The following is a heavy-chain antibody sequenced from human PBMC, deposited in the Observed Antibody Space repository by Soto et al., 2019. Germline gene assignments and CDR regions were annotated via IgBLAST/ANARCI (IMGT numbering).Heavy chain of an antibody. CDR1: GGSISSYY. V-gene: IGHV4-59*01. D-gene: IGHD3-16*01. J-gene: IGHJ3*02. Sequence: QVQLQESGPGLVKPSETLSLTCTVSGGSISSYYWSWIRQPPGKGLEWIGYIYYSGSTNYNPSLTSRVTLSVDTSKNRFSLKLSSGTAADTAVYYCARAPPTNYYYVWGGKTRHDAFDIWGQGTMVTVSS. CDR2: IYYSGST. CDR3: ARAPPTNYYYVWGGKTRHDAFDI.